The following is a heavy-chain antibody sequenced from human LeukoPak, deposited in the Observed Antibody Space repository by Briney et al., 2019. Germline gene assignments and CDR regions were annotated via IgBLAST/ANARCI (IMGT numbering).Heavy chain of an antibody. CDR3: ARDSSSWTGGYYGMDV. Sequence: ASVKVSCKASGYTFTSYYMHWVRQAPGQGLEWMGIINPSGGSTSYAQKFQGRVTMTRNTSISTAYMELSSLRSEDTAVYYCARDSSSWTGGYYGMDVWGQGTTVTVSS. J-gene: IGHJ6*02. CDR1: GYTFTSYY. CDR2: INPSGGST. V-gene: IGHV1-46*01. D-gene: IGHD6-13*01.